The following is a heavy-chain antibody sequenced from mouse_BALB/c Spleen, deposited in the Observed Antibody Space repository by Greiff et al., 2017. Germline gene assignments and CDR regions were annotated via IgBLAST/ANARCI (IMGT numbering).Heavy chain of an antibody. CDR3: ARSWDYGSPWFAY. CDR1: GYSITSDYA. CDR2: ISYSGST. Sequence: EVKLVESGPGLVKPSQSLSLTCTVTGYSITSDYAWTWIRQFPGNKLEWMGYISYSGSTSYNPSLKSRISITRDTSKNQFFLQLNSVTTEDTATYYCARSWDYGSPWFAYWGQGTLVTVSA. D-gene: IGHD1-1*01. J-gene: IGHJ3*01. V-gene: IGHV3-2*02.